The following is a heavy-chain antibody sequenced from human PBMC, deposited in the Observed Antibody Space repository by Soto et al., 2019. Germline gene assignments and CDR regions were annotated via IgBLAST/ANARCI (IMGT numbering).Heavy chain of an antibody. Sequence: QVQLVQSGAEVKKPGSSVKVSCKASGGTFSSYTISWVRQAPGQGLEWMGRIIPILGIANYAQKFQGRVTITADKSTSTAYMELSSLRSEDTAVYYCAVYYYGSGSYVPYYYGMDVWGQGTTVTVSS. J-gene: IGHJ6*02. CDR2: IIPILGIA. CDR1: GGTFSSYT. V-gene: IGHV1-69*02. CDR3: AVYYYGSGSYVPYYYGMDV. D-gene: IGHD3-10*01.